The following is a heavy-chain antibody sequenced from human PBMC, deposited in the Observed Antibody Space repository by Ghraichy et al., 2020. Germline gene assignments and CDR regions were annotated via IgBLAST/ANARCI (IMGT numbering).Heavy chain of an antibody. CDR2: ISGSGGIT. V-gene: IGHV3-23*01. J-gene: IGHJ1*01. Sequence: GGSLRLSCAASGFTFSSYAMSWVRQAPGKGLEWVSAISGSGGITYYADSVKGRFTISRDNSKNTLYLQMNSLRAEDTAVYYCAKGPIGQYSGTYRYFQHWGQGTLVTVSS. CDR1: GFTFSSYA. CDR3: AKGPIGQYSGTYRYFQH. D-gene: IGHD1-26*01.